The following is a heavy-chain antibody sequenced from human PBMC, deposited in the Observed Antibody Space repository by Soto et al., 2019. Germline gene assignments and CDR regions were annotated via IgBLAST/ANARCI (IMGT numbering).Heavy chain of an antibody. CDR2: INPSCGST. Sequence: GASVEVSCEASGDSFTSYYMHWLRQSPGQGLEWMGIINPSCGSTSYAQKFQGRVTMTRDTSTSTVYMELIRLRSEDTAVYYCARATRTYYYDSSGYPRGFPFDIWGQGTMVTVSS. CDR3: ARATRTYYYDSSGYPRGFPFDI. CDR1: GDSFTSYY. J-gene: IGHJ3*02. D-gene: IGHD3-22*01. V-gene: IGHV1-46*01.